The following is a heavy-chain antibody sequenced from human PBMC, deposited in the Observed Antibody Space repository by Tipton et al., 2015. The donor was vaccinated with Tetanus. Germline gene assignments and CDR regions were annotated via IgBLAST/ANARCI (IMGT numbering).Heavy chain of an antibody. D-gene: IGHD2-2*01. J-gene: IGHJ5*02. CDR1: GGSFSGYY. CDR3: ARHFVGGSTSRLAGNWFDP. Sequence: GLVKPSETLSLTCAVYGGSFSGYYWSWIRQPPGKGLEWIGEINHSGSTNYNPSLKSRVTISVDTSKNQFSLKLSSVTAADTAVYYCARHFVGGSTSRLAGNWFDPWGQGTLVTVSS. CDR2: INHSGST. V-gene: IGHV4-34*01.